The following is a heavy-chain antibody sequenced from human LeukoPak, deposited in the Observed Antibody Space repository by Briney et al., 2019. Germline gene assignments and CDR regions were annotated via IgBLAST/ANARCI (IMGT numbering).Heavy chain of an antibody. CDR3: ARGSGYCYGDFDY. CDR2: IYYSGST. D-gene: IGHD3-22*01. CDR1: GGSISSSSYY. J-gene: IGHJ4*02. V-gene: IGHV4-39*01. Sequence: SETLSLTCTVSGGSISSSSYYWGWIRQSPGKGLEWIGSIYYSGSTYYNPSLKSRVTVSVDTSKNQFSLKLSSVTAADTAVYYCARGSGYCYGDFDYWGQGTLVTVSS.